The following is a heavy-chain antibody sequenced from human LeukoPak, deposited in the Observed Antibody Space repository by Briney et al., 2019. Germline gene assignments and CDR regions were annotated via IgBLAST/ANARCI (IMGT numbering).Heavy chain of an antibody. CDR2: ISSSSSYI. CDR3: ARDRSNWGFSTRRDDAFDI. CDR1: GFTFSSYS. D-gene: IGHD7-27*01. V-gene: IGHV3-21*01. Sequence: GGSLRLSCAASGFTFSSYSMNWVHQAPGKGLEWVSSISSSSSYIYYADSVKGRFTISRDNAKNSLYLQMNSLRAEDTAVYYCARDRSNWGFSTRRDDAFDIWGQGTMVTVSS. J-gene: IGHJ3*02.